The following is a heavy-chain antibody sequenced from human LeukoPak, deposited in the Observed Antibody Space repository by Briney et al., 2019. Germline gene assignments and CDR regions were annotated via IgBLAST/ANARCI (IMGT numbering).Heavy chain of an antibody. CDR2: INPNSGGT. J-gene: IGHJ4*02. CDR3: ARVVSSSWPYYFDY. Sequence: GASVTVSFKASGYTFTGYYMHWVGQAPGQGLEWMGWINPNSGGTNYAQKFQGRVTMTRDTSISTAYMELSRLRSDDTAVYYCARVVSSSWPYYFDYWGQGTLLTVSS. V-gene: IGHV1-2*02. CDR1: GYTFTGYY. D-gene: IGHD6-13*01.